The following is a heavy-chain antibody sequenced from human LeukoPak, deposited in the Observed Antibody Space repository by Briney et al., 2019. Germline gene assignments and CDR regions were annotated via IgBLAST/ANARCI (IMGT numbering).Heavy chain of an antibody. CDR2: IKQDGSEK. J-gene: IGHJ6*03. CDR1: GFTFSSYW. Sequence: GGSLRLSCAASGFTFSSYWMSWVRQAPGKGLEWVANIKQDGSEKYYVDSVKGRFTISRDNAKNSLYLQMNSLRAEDTAVYYCARESASRELWFRPPNYYYYMDVWGKGTTVTVSS. V-gene: IGHV3-7*01. CDR3: ARESASRELWFRPPNYYYYMDV. D-gene: IGHD5-18*01.